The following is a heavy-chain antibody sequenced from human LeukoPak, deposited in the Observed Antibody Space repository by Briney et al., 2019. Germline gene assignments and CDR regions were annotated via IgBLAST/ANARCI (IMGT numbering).Heavy chain of an antibody. J-gene: IGHJ4*02. V-gene: IGHV3-7*03. CDR3: ATYRQVLLPFES. D-gene: IGHD2-8*02. Sequence: GGSLRLSCAASGFTFSSYWMSWVRQAPGKGLEWVANIKQDGSEKYYVYSVKGRFTISRANAKNSLYLQMNSLRAEDTAIYYCATYRQVLLPFESWGQGTLLTVPS. CDR1: GFTFSSYW. CDR2: IKQDGSEK.